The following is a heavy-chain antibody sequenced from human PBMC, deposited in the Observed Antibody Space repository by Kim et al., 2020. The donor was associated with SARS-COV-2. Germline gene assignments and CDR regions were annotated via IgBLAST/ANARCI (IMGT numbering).Heavy chain of an antibody. J-gene: IGHJ6*02. V-gene: IGHV3-48*03. CDR3: ARDYEYSSSWYGYYYYGMDV. CDR2: ISSSGSTI. D-gene: IGHD6-13*01. Sequence: GGSLRLSCAASGFTFSSYEMNWVRQAPGKGLEWVSYISSSGSTIYYADSVKGRFTISRDNAKNSLYLQMNSLRAEDTAVYYCARDYEYSSSWYGYYYYGMDVWGQGTTVTVSS. CDR1: GFTFSSYE.